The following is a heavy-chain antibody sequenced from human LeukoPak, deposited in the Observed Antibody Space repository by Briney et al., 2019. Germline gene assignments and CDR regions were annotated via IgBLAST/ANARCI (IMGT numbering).Heavy chain of an antibody. J-gene: IGHJ4*02. CDR2: IRSKANSYAT. D-gene: IGHD3-10*01. CDR1: GFTFSGSA. V-gene: IGHV3-73*01. Sequence: PGGSLRLSCAASGFTFSGSAMHWVRQASGKGLEWVGRIRSKANSYATAYAASVKGRFTISRDYSKNTAYLQMNSLKTEDTAVYYCTRHNYYGSGSYYNGDYWGQGTLVTVSS. CDR3: TRHNYYGSGSYYNGDY.